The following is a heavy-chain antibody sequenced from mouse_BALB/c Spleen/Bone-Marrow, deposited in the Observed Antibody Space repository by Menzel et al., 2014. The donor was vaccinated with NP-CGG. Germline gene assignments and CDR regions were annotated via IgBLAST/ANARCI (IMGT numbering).Heavy chain of an antibody. D-gene: IGHD1-2*01. Sequence: EVKLMESGAGLVKPGASVKLSCTASGFNIKDTYMHWVKQRPEQGLEWIGRIDPANGNTKYDPKFQGKATITADTSSNTAYLQLSSLTSEDTAAYYCARGGTTATWYFDVWGAGTTVTVSS. CDR3: ARGGTTATWYFDV. CDR1: GFNIKDTY. CDR2: IDPANGNT. J-gene: IGHJ1*01. V-gene: IGHV14-3*02.